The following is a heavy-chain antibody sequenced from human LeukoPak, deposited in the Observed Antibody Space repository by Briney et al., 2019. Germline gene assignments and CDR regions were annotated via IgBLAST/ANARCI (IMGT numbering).Heavy chain of an antibody. CDR1: GFTFSSYA. Sequence: GGSLRLSCAASGFTFSSYAMSRVRQAPGKGLEWVSALSGSGGSTYYADSVKGRFTISRDNSKNTLYLQINSLRAEDTAVYYCAKSKIVVVPHDAFDIWGQGTMVTVSS. D-gene: IGHD3-22*01. CDR3: AKSKIVVVPHDAFDI. J-gene: IGHJ3*02. V-gene: IGHV3-23*01. CDR2: LSGSGGST.